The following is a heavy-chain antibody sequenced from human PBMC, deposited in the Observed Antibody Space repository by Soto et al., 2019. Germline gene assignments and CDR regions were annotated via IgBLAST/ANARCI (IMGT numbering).Heavy chain of an antibody. V-gene: IGHV3-13*01. J-gene: IGHJ3*02. CDR3: ARTEGPEWERNLGGAFDI. CDR1: GFTFSSYD. CDR2: IGTAGDT. D-gene: IGHD1-26*01. Sequence: EVQLVESGGGLVQPGGSLRLSCAASGFTFSSYDMHWVRQATGKGLEWVSAIGTAGDTYYPGSVKGRFTISRENAKNSLYLQMNSLRAEDTAVYYCARTEGPEWERNLGGAFDIWGQGTMVTVSS.